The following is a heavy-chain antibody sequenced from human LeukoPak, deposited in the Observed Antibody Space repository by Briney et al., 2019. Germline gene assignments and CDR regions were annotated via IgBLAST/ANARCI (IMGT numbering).Heavy chain of an antibody. CDR3: ATDRENWNLLGY. Sequence: SVSLFCRFCGYTHPELSMHWVRQAPGKGRVWMGGFHSEDRDTINTQKFQGRVTMTEDTSTDTAYMELSSLRSEDTAVYYCATDRENWNLLGYWGQGTLVTVSS. J-gene: IGHJ4*02. CDR1: GYTHPELS. V-gene: IGHV1-24*01. D-gene: IGHD1-1*01. CDR2: FHSEDRDT.